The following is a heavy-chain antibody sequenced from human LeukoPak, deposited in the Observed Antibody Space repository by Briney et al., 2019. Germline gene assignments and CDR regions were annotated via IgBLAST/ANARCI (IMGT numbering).Heavy chain of an antibody. CDR2: ISGSGGTT. Sequence: GGSLRLSCAASGFTFSSYAMTWVRQAPGKGLEWVSVISGSGGTTYYADSVKGRFTISRDNSKNTLYLQMNSLRAEDTAVYYCAKREGRGTTVAQRPNDYWGQGTLVTVSS. CDR1: GFTFSSYA. CDR3: AKREGRGTTVAQRPNDY. D-gene: IGHD4-23*01. J-gene: IGHJ4*02. V-gene: IGHV3-23*01.